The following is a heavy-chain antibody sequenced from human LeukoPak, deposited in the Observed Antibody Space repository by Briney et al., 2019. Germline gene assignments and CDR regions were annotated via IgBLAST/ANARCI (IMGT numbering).Heavy chain of an antibody. D-gene: IGHD2-21*01. Sequence: GGSLRLSCAASGFTFSSYAMTWVRQAPGKGLEWVSSISVNGGTTYYADSVKGRFTISRDSSKNTLYLQMNSLRAEDTAVYYCVKGGGDVRRYFEYWGQGTLVTVSS. V-gene: IGHV3-23*01. CDR2: ISVNGGTT. J-gene: IGHJ4*02. CDR1: GFTFSSYA. CDR3: VKGGGDVRRYFEY.